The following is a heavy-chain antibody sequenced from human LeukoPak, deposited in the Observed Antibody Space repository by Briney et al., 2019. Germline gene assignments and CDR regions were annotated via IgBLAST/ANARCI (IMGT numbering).Heavy chain of an antibody. CDR1: GFTFSYA. Sequence: GRSLRLSCAASGFTFSYAMHWVRQAPGKGLEWVAVISYDGSNKYYADSVKGRFTISRDNSKNTLYLQMTSLTAEDTAVYYCARGLYCSSTSCFFVRYFQHWGQGTLVTVSS. V-gene: IGHV3-30*04. J-gene: IGHJ1*01. CDR2: ISYDGSNK. D-gene: IGHD2-2*01. CDR3: ARGLYCSSTSCFFVRYFQH.